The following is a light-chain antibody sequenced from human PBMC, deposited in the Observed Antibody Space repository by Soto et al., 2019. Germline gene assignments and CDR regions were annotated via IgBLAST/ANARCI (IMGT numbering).Light chain of an antibody. CDR2: KAS. J-gene: IGKJ2*01. Sequence: DIQMTQSPSTMSASVGDRVTITCRASQSISSWLAWYQHKPGKAPNLLISKASSLESGVPSRFSGSGSGTEFTLTISSLQPYDFATYYCQQYYSYSYTFGQRTTLEIK. CDR1: QSISSW. CDR3: QQYYSYSYT. V-gene: IGKV1-5*03.